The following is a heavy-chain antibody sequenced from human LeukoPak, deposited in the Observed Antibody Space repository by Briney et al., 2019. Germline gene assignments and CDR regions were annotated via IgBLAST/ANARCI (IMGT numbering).Heavy chain of an antibody. CDR1: GGSISSYY. CDR3: ATDISWFDP. V-gene: IGHV4-4*07. Sequence: SETLSLTCTVSGGSISSYYWSWIRQPAGKGLEWIGRISASGSTNYAPSLWSRVTMSVDTSKNQFSLKLNSVTAADTAVYYCATDISWFDPWGRGTLVTVSS. CDR2: ISASGST. J-gene: IGHJ5*02.